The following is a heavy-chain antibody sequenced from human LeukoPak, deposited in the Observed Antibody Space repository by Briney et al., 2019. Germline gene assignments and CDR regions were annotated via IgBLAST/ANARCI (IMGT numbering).Heavy chain of an antibody. J-gene: IGHJ4*02. CDR2: ISSNGGST. Sequence: PGGSLRLSCSASGFTFSSYAMHWVRQAPGKGLECVSAISSNGGSTYYADSVKGRFTISRDNSKNTLYLQMSSLRAEDTAVYYCVKELDSSGWGYFDYWGQGTLVTVSS. CDR3: VKELDSSGWGYFDY. D-gene: IGHD6-19*01. V-gene: IGHV3-64D*06. CDR1: GFTFSSYA.